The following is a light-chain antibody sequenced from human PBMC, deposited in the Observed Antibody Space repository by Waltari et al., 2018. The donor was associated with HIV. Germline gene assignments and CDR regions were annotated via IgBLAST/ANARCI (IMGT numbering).Light chain of an antibody. V-gene: IGLV1-47*01. CDR1: RYNIGSNY. CDR3: ATWDDSLSGSVL. Sequence: QSVLTQPPSASGTPGQRVTISCSGSRYNIGSNYVYWYQDLPGTAPKLLIYRNNRRPSGVPDRFSGSNSGTSASLAISGLRSEDEAAYYCATWDDSLSGSVLFGGGTKLTVL. CDR2: RNN. J-gene: IGLJ2*01.